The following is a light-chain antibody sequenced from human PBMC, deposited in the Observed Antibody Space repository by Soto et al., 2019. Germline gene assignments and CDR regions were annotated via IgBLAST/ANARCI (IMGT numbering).Light chain of an antibody. J-gene: IGKJ5*01. CDR2: AAS. Sequence: DIQLTQSPSFLSASVGDIVTVTCRASQGISSYLAWYQQKPGKAPKLLIYAASTLQSGLPSRFSGSGSGTEFTLTISSLQPEDFATYYCQQLNSYPQITFGQGTRLEIK. V-gene: IGKV1-9*01. CDR3: QQLNSYPQIT. CDR1: QGISSY.